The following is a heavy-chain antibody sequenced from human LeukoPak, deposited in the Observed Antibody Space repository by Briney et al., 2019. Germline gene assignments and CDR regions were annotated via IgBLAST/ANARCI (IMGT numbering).Heavy chain of an antibody. CDR3: ARGRGMTTIDY. Sequence: SETLSLTCTVSGGSISSSSYYWGWIRQPPGKGLEWIGSIYYSGSTYYNPSLKSRVTISVDTSKNQFSLKLSSVTAADTAVYYCARGRGMTTIDYRGPGTLVTVSS. CDR1: GGSISSSSYY. V-gene: IGHV4-39*01. CDR2: IYYSGST. J-gene: IGHJ4*02. D-gene: IGHD4-17*01.